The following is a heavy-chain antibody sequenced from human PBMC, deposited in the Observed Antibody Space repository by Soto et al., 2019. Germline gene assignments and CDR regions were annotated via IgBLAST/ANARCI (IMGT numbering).Heavy chain of an antibody. D-gene: IGHD3-3*01. CDR3: ARDGGPVAYDFWSGYYRSYYYYGMDV. Sequence: SETLSLTCTVSGGSISSSSYYWGWIRQPPGKGLEWIGSIYYSGSTYYNPSLKSRVTISVDTSKSQFSLKLSSVTAADTAVYYCARDGGPVAYDFWSGYYRSYYYYGMDVWGQGTTVTVSS. V-gene: IGHV4-39*02. CDR1: GGSISSSSYY. J-gene: IGHJ6*02. CDR2: IYYSGST.